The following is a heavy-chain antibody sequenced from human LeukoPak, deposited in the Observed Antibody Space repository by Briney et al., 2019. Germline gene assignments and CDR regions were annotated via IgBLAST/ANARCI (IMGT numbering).Heavy chain of an antibody. CDR2: ISWNSGSI. CDR3: AKDYRKHRLRLGELSSVFDY. CDR1: GFTFDDYA. D-gene: IGHD3-16*02. V-gene: IGHV3-9*01. J-gene: IGHJ4*02. Sequence: GGSLRLSYAASGFTFDDYAMHWVRQAPGKGLEWVSGISWNSGSIGYADSVKGRFTISRDNAKNSLYLQMNSLRAEDTALYYCAKDYRKHRLRLGELSSVFDYWGQGTLVTVSS.